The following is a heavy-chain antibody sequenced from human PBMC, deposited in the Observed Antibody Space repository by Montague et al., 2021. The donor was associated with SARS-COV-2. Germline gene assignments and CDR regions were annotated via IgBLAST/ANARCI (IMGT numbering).Heavy chain of an antibody. J-gene: IGHJ4*02. CDR1: GGSFSGYY. V-gene: IGHV4-34*01. CDR3: ARATVDINMILVVITSVNHYFDS. CDR2: INHSGGT. Sequence: SETLSLTCAVYGGSFSGYYWTWIRQSPGKGLEWIGEINHSGGTNYSLSLESRVAISVDTSKNQFSLKLNSVTAADTAIYYCARATVDINMILVVITSVNHYFDSWGQGTLVTVSP. D-gene: IGHD3-22*01.